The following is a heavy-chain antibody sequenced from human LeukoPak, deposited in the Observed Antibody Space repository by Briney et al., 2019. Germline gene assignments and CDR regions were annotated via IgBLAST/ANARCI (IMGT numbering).Heavy chain of an antibody. CDR2: ISGDGGST. J-gene: IGHJ4*02. V-gene: IGHV3-23*01. Sequence: PGGSLRLSCTASGFTFSSFTMSWVRQAPEKGLEWVSAISGDGGSTYYADSVKGRFTFSRDNSKNTLYLEMASLRAEDTAVYYCAKGSAVSRPYYFDYWGQGALVTVSS. CDR3: AKGSAVSRPYYFDY. CDR1: GFTFSSFT. D-gene: IGHD6-13*01.